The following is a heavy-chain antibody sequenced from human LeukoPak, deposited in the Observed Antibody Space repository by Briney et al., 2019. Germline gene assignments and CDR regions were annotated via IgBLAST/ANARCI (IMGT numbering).Heavy chain of an antibody. Sequence: ASVKVSCKASGFTLTGYFIYWVRQAPGQGLEWMGWINPNSGASNSAQKFQGRVTMTWDTSISTAYMDLSRLKSDDTAVYYRARDSTGEGLDFDYWGQGTLVTVSS. J-gene: IGHJ4*02. D-gene: IGHD7-27*01. V-gene: IGHV1-2*02. CDR3: ARDSTGEGLDFDY. CDR1: GFTLTGYF. CDR2: INPNSGAS.